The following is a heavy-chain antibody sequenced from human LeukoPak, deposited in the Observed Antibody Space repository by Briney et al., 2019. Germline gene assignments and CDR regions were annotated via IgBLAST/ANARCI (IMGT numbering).Heavy chain of an antibody. CDR2: INTDGSST. CDR1: RFTLSSYW. J-gene: IGHJ4*02. V-gene: IGHV3-74*01. D-gene: IGHD1-14*01. CDR3: ASRTGVY. Sequence: PGGSLRLSCAASRFTLSSYWMHWVRQAPGKGLVWVSRINTDGSSTNYADSVKGRFTISRDNAMNTLYLQMNNLRAEDTAVYYCASRTGVYWGQGTLVSASS.